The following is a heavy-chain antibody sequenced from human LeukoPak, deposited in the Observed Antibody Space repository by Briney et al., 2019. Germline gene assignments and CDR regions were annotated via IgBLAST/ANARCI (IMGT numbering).Heavy chain of an antibody. J-gene: IGHJ4*02. CDR2: INPNSGGT. V-gene: IGHV1-2*06. Sequence: ASVKVSCKASGYTFTGYYMHWVRQAPGQGLEWMGRINPNSGGTNYAQKFQGRVTMTRDTSISTAYMGLSRLRSDDTAVYYCARGSSGYCSGGSCYPPGYWGQGTLVTVSS. D-gene: IGHD2-15*01. CDR3: ARGSSGYCSGGSCYPPGY. CDR1: GYTFTGYY.